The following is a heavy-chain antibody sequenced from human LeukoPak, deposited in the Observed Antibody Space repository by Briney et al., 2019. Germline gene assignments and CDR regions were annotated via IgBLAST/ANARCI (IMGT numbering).Heavy chain of an antibody. D-gene: IGHD2/OR15-2a*01. Sequence: GGSLRLSCAASGFIFSNDPMNWVRQAPGKGLEWISHIRSGSDIIHYADSVKGRFSISRDNAKNSLCLQMNSLRDEDTAVYYCARDSSFSFDYWGQGIRVTVSS. V-gene: IGHV3-48*02. CDR2: IRSGSDII. J-gene: IGHJ4*02. CDR3: ARDSSFSFDY. CDR1: GFIFSNDP.